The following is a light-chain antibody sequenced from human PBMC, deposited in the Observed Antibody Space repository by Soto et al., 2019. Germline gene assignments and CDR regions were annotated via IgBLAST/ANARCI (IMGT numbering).Light chain of an antibody. Sequence: QSALTLPASVSGSPGQSITISCSGTTSDVGGYNLVSWYQQHTAKAPKLLIYEGTQRPSGVSSRFSGSKSGNTASLTIPGLPAEDEADYYCCSYASSSSYVFGTGTKVTVL. CDR2: EGT. J-gene: IGLJ1*01. V-gene: IGLV2-23*01. CDR3: CSYASSSSYV. CDR1: TSDVGGYNL.